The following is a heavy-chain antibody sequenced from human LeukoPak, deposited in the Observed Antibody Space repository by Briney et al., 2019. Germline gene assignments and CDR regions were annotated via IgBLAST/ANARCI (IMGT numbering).Heavy chain of an antibody. CDR2: IWYDGSNK. V-gene: IGHV3-33*08. J-gene: IGHJ4*02. D-gene: IGHD4-11*01. CDR3: ARGVTTADY. Sequence: GGSLRLSCAASGFTFSSYEMNWVRQAPGKGLEWLAVIWYDGSNKYYADSVRGRFTISRDNSKNTLYLQMDSLRDEDTAVYYCARGVTTADYWGQGTLVTVSS. CDR1: GFTFSSYE.